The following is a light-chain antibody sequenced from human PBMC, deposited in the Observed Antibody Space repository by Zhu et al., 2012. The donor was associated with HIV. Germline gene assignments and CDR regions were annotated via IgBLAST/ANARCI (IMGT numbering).Light chain of an antibody. J-gene: IGKJ1*01. CDR1: QSIDSNY. CDR3: QQYGSSPRT. CDR2: NGA. V-gene: IGKV3-20*01. Sequence: EIVLTQSPGTLSLSPGGRATLSCRASQSIDSNYLAWYQQKPGQAPRLLIYNGASRATGIPDRFSGSGSGTDFTLIINRLEPEDFAMYYCQQYGSSPRTFGQGTKVEIK.